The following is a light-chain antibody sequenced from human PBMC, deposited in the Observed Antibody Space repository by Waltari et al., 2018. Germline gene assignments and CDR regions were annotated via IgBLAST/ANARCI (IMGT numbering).Light chain of an antibody. CDR1: SSDLGGYTY. CDR2: DVT. J-gene: IGLJ3*02. CDR3: CSYAGTYTWV. V-gene: IGLV2-11*01. Sequence: QSALTQPPSVSGSPGPSVTISCTGTSSDLGGYTYFPCYQQHPGKAPKLMIYDVTTRPSGVPDRFSGSKSGNTASLTISGLQAEYEADYYCCSYAGTYTWVFGGGTKLTVL.